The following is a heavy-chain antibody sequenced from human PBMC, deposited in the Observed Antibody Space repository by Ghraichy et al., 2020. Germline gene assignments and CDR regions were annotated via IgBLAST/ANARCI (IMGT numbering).Heavy chain of an antibody. Sequence: SETLSLTCTVSDGSITSSSYCWGWIRQPPRRGLEWIGSIYYSGSTYYNPSLKSRVTISVDTSKNQFSLKLSSVTAADTAVYYCARGLRGYSYYYGMDVWGQGTTVTVSS. J-gene: IGHJ6*02. CDR1: DGSITSSSYC. CDR2: IYYSGST. D-gene: IGHD5-18*01. CDR3: ARGLRGYSYYYGMDV. V-gene: IGHV4-39*01.